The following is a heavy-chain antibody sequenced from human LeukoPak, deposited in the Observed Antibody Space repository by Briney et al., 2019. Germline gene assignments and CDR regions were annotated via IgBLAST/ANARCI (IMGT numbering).Heavy chain of an antibody. CDR3: VKGDGITGTTGAFDI. Sequence: GGSLRLSCSASGFTFSSYAMHWVRQAPGKGLGYVSAISSNGGSTYYADSVKGRFTISRDNSKNTLYLQMSSLRAEDTAVYYCVKGDGITGTTGAFDIWGQGTMVTVSS. CDR1: GFTFSSYA. V-gene: IGHV3-64D*09. CDR2: ISSNGGST. J-gene: IGHJ3*02. D-gene: IGHD1-7*01.